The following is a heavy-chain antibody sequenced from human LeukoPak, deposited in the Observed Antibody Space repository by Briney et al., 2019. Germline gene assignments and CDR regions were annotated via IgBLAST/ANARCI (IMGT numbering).Heavy chain of an antibody. CDR2: ISDGRSNK. Sequence: GGALRLSSAAPRVTHRIYTIRCVRDAPGEGLGRGYVISDGRSNKYYADSVKGRFTISRDNAKNSLYLQMNSLRAEDTALYYCAKDEHGNYGTIDYWGQGTLVTVSS. D-gene: IGHD4-17*01. V-gene: IGHV3-30-3*01. CDR1: RVTHRIYT. CDR3: AKDEHGNYGTIDY. J-gene: IGHJ4*02.